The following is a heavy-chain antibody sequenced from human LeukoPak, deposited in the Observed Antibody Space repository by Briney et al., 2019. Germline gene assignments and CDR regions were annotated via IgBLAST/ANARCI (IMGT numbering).Heavy chain of an antibody. J-gene: IGHJ3*02. CDR3: ARGKVTTLGAFDI. Sequence: GGSLRLSCAASGFTFSSYAMHWVRQAPGKGLEWVAVISYDGSNKYYADSVKGRFTISRDNSKNTLYLQMNSLRAEDTAVYYCARGKVTTLGAFDIWGQGTMVTVSS. D-gene: IGHD4-17*01. CDR2: ISYDGSNK. V-gene: IGHV3-30-3*01. CDR1: GFTFSSYA.